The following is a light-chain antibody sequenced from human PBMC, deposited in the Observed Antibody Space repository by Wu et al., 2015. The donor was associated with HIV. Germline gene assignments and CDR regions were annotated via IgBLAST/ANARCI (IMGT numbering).Light chain of an antibody. CDR3: QQFGSSSYT. Sequence: EIVMTQSPATLSVSPGERATLSCRASQSVSSNLAWYQQKPGQAPRLLIYGASNRATGIPDRFSGSGSGTDFTLTISRLEPEDFAVYYCQQFGSSSYTFGQGTKLEIK. J-gene: IGKJ2*01. CDR1: QSVSSN. V-gene: IGKV3-20*01. CDR2: GAS.